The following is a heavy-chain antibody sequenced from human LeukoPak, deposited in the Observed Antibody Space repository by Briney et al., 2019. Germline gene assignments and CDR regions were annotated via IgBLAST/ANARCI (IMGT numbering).Heavy chain of an antibody. V-gene: IGHV3-23*01. D-gene: IGHD6-13*01. CDR3: AKGGDSSSWYGMFYFDN. Sequence: GGSLRLSCAASGFSFSNYGMSWVRQAPGKGPDGVSGISGSGGSTYYADSVKGRLTISRDNPKNTLYVQMNSLRAEDTAIYYCAKGGDSSSWYGMFYFDNWGQGTLVTVSS. J-gene: IGHJ4*02. CDR2: ISGSGGST. CDR1: GFSFSNYG.